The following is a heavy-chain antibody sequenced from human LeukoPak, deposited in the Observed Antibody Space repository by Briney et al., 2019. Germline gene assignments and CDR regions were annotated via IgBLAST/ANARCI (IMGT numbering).Heavy chain of an antibody. J-gene: IGHJ6*03. CDR3: ARVAYYYDSSGYYHYYYYMAV. Sequence: PGGSLRLSCAASGFTFSSYSMNWVRQAPGKGLEWVSYISSSSSTIYYADSVKGRFTISRDNAKNSLYLQMNSLRAEDTAVYYCARVAYYYDSSGYYHYYYYMAVWGKGTTVTVSS. CDR1: GFTFSSYS. CDR2: ISSSSSTI. V-gene: IGHV3-48*01. D-gene: IGHD3-22*01.